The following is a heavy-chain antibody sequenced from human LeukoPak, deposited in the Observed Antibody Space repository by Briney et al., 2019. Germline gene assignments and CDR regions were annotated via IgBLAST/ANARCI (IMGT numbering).Heavy chain of an antibody. D-gene: IGHD3-22*01. CDR2: IWFDGSIK. Sequence: GGSQRLPCAASGFSFSTYGMHWVRQAPGKGLEWVALIWFDGSIKYFADSVKGRFTISRDNSKNTLYLQMNSLRAEDTAVYYCARGGEYYDSSTYYPYYFDYWGQGTLVTVSS. J-gene: IGHJ4*02. CDR3: ARGGEYYDSSTYYPYYFDY. V-gene: IGHV3-33*01. CDR1: GFSFSTYG.